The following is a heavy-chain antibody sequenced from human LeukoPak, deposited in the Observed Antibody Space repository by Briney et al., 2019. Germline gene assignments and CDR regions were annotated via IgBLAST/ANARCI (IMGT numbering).Heavy chain of an antibody. J-gene: IGHJ4*02. V-gene: IGHV3-7*01. CDR2: IKQDGSEE. CDR1: GFTFSTYW. Sequence: GGSLRLSCAASGFTFSTYWMSWVRQAPGKGLEWVGNIKQDGSEEYYVDSVKGRFTISRDNAKNSLYLQMNSLRAEDTAMYYCARDSAGNDYWGQGTLVTVPS. CDR3: ARDSAGNDY. D-gene: IGHD6-13*01.